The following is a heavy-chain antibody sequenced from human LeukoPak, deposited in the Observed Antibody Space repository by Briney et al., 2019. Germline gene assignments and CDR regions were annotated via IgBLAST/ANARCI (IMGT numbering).Heavy chain of an antibody. CDR1: GYTFTDYD. J-gene: IGHJ4*02. CDR2: MNPNSGNT. V-gene: IGHV1-8*03. D-gene: IGHD3-22*01. Sequence: GASVKVSCKASGYTFTDYDINWVRQATGQGLEWMGWMNPNSGNTGYAQKFQGRVTITRNTSINTAYMELSSLKSEDTAVYYCARRITMIVEADYWGQGTLVTVSS. CDR3: ARRITMIVEADY.